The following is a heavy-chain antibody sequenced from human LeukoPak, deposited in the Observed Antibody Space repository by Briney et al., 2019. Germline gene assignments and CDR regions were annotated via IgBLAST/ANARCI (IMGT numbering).Heavy chain of an antibody. J-gene: IGHJ5*02. CDR2: IYWDDDK. D-gene: IGHD6-6*01. CDR1: RFSLSTSGVG. CDR3: AHRPYIAARPNWFDP. Sequence: SGPTLAIPTKILTLTCTFSRFSLSTSGVGVGWIRQPPGKALEWLALIYWDDDKRYSPSLKSRLTITKDTSKNQVFLTMTNMDPVDTATYYCAHRPYIAARPNWFDPWGQGTLVTVSS. V-gene: IGHV2-5*02.